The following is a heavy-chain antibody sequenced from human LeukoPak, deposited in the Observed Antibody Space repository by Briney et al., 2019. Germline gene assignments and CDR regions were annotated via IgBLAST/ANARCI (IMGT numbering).Heavy chain of an antibody. D-gene: IGHD3-22*01. CDR1: GGTLSSYA. Sequence: GSSVKVSCKASGGTLSSYAISWVRQAPGQGLEWMGRIIPIFGTANYAQKFQGRVTITTDESTSTAYMELSSLRSEDTAVYYCARVYYYDSSGYYSLFDYWGQGTLVTVSS. V-gene: IGHV1-69*05. CDR3: ARVYYYDSSGYYSLFDY. J-gene: IGHJ4*02. CDR2: IIPIFGTA.